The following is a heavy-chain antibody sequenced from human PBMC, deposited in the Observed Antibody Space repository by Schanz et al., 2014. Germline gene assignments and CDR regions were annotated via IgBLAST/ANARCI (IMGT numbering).Heavy chain of an antibody. V-gene: IGHV1-46*03. J-gene: IGHJ5*01. CDR2: IDPRSAST. CDR3: ARNYEWFES. D-gene: IGHD3-16*01. Sequence: QLQLVQSGAGVKKPGASVKISCGTFGQTYFIHWVRQAPGQGLERMGMIDPRSASTTYAQKFQGRLSLAGDMSTSTLYLELRSLTSEDTAVYYCARNYEWFESWGQGTLVTVSS. CDR1: GQTYF.